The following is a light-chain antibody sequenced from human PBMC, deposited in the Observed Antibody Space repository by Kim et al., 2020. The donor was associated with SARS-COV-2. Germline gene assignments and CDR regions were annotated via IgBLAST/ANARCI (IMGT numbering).Light chain of an antibody. CDR2: DVT. CDR1: DSYVGCYDF. CDR3: CSYAGDYTFV. V-gene: IGLV2-11*03. Sequence: GHSITISCTGTDSYVGCYDFVSWYQQHPGKAPNLMIYDVTKRPSGVPDRFSGSKSGNTASLTISGLQAEDEADYYCCSYAGDYTFVFGGGTRLTVL. J-gene: IGLJ3*02.